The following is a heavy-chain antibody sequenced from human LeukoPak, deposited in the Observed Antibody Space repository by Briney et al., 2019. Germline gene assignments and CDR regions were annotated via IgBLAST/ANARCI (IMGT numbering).Heavy chain of an antibody. D-gene: IGHD4-11*01. J-gene: IGHJ5*02. Sequence: PGGSLRLSCAASGFTFSSYGMHWVRQAPGKGLGWVAFIRYDGSNKYYADSVKGRFTISRDNSKNTLYLQMNSLRAEDTAVYYCAKEAEGGPLYSPWSWFDPWGQGTLVTVSS. CDR3: AKEAEGGPLYSPWSWFDP. V-gene: IGHV3-30*02. CDR2: IRYDGSNK. CDR1: GFTFSSYG.